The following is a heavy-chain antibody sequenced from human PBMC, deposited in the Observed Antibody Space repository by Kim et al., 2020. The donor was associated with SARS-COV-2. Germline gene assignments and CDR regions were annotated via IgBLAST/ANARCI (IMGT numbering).Heavy chain of an antibody. V-gene: IGHV1-69*04. CDR1: GGTFSSYA. CDR3: ALYGSGSYLVVPADNNDAFDI. Sequence: SVKVSCKASGGTFSSYAISWVRQAPGQGLEWMGRIIPILGIANYAQKFQGRVTITADKSTSTAYMELSSLRSEDTAVYYCALYGSGSYLVVPADNNDAFDIWGQGTMVTVSS. J-gene: IGHJ3*02. CDR2: IIPILGIA. D-gene: IGHD3-10*01.